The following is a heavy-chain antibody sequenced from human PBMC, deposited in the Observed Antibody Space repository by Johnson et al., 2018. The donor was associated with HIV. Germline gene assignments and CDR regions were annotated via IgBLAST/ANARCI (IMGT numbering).Heavy chain of an antibody. CDR3: ARDLEDMVVVPAAIGAFDI. CDR2: VYSDGNT. V-gene: IGHV3-66*01. Sequence: VQLVESGGGMVQPGGSLRLSCAASGLTVSTNYMSWVRQAPGRGLEWVSVVYSDGNTYYADSVKDRFTISRDNSKNTLYLQMNSLRAEDTAVYYCARDLEDMVVVPAAIGAFDIWGQGTMVTVSS. CDR1: GLTVSTNY. J-gene: IGHJ3*02. D-gene: IGHD2-2*01.